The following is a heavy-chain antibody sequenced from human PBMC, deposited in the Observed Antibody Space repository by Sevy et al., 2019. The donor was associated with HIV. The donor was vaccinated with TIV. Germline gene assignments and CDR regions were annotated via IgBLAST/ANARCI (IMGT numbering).Heavy chain of an antibody. J-gene: IGHJ5*02. V-gene: IGHV4-59*02. D-gene: IGHD2-8*01. Sequence: SETLSLKCSVSGGSVNNHYWTWIRQSPGRGLEWLGYAHYSGRPDYNPSLKSRLTISLDMSKNQFSLQLDYVTAADTAIYYWATFGTNFDPRFDPWGQRTLVTVSS. CDR2: AHYSGRP. CDR1: GGSVNNHY. CDR3: ATFGTNFDPRFDP.